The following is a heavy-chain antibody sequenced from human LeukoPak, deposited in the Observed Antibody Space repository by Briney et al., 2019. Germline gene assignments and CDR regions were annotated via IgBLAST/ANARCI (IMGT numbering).Heavy chain of an antibody. CDR2: ISGSSGST. V-gene: IGHV3-23*01. CDR1: GFTFSSYA. Sequence: PGGSLRLSCAASGFTFSSYAMSWVRQAPGKGLEWVSAISGSSGSTYYADSVKGRFTISRDNSKNTLYLQMNSLRAEDTAVYYCAKVGSGYGAFDYWGQGTLVTVSS. CDR3: AKVGSGYGAFDY. J-gene: IGHJ4*02. D-gene: IGHD5-18*01.